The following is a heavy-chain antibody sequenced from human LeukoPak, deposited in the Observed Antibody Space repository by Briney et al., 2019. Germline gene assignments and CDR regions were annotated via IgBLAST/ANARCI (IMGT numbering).Heavy chain of an antibody. Sequence: PGRSLRLSCAASGFTFSDYYMSWIRQAPGKGLEWVSYISSSGTTIYYADSVKGRFTISRDNAKNSLYLQMNSLRAEDTAVYYCASPPLAGGDAFDIWGQGTMVTVSS. CDR3: ASPPLAGGDAFDI. D-gene: IGHD1-26*01. J-gene: IGHJ3*02. CDR2: ISSSGTTI. V-gene: IGHV3-11*04. CDR1: GFTFSDYY.